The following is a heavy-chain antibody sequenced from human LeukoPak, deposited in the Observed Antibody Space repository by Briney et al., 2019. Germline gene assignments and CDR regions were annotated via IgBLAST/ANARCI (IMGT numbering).Heavy chain of an antibody. CDR2: ISYDGSNK. J-gene: IGHJ4*02. V-gene: IGHV3-30*18. CDR1: GFTFSSYG. CDR3: AKAAYSSSWYFDY. Sequence: PGGSLRLSCAASGFTFSSYGMPWVRQAPGKGLEWVAAISYDGSNKYYADSVKGRFTISRDNSKNTLYLQMNSLRAEDTAVYYCAKAAYSSSWYFDYWGQGTLVTVSS. D-gene: IGHD6-13*01.